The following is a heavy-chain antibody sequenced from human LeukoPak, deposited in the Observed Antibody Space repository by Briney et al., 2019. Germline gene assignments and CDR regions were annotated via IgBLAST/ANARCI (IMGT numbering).Heavy chain of an antibody. J-gene: IGHJ3*02. CDR1: GGTFSSYA. CDR2: IIPIFGTA. V-gene: IGHV1-69*01. CDR3: ARGDSSSWYHAFDI. D-gene: IGHD6-13*01. Sequence: SVKASCKASGGTFSSYAISWVRQAPGQGLEWMGGIIPIFGTANYAQKFQGRVTITADESTSTAYMELSSLRSEDTAVYYCARGDSSSWYHAFDIWGQGTMVTVSS.